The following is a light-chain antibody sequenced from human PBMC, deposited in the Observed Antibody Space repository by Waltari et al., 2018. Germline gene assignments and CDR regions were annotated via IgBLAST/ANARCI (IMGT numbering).Light chain of an antibody. V-gene: IGKV4-1*01. CDR1: KTVLYSANNKNH. CDR3: QQHYTTPWT. Sequence: DIVMTQSPDSLAVSLGERATINCKPSKTVLYSANNKNHLTWYQHKPGQPPKLLISWASIRESGVPDRVTGSGSGTDFTLTISSLQAEDVAVYYCQQHYTTPWTFGQGTKVEIK. CDR2: WAS. J-gene: IGKJ1*01.